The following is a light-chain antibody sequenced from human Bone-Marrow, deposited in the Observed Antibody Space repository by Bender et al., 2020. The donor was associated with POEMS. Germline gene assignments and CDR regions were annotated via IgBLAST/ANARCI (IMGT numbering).Light chain of an antibody. CDR3: NSYTSSSSWL. CDR2: DVT. CDR1: SSDIGGYNY. J-gene: IGLJ3*02. V-gene: IGLV2-14*03. Sequence: QSALTQPASVSGSPGQSITISCTGSSSDIGGYNYVSWYQQHPGKAPKLVIYDVTNRPSGISSRFSGSKSGNTASLTISGLQTEDEAHYYCNSYTSSSSWLFGGGTKLTVL.